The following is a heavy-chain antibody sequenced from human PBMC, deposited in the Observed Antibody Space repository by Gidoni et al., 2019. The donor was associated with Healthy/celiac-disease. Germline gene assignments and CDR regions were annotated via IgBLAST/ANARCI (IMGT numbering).Heavy chain of an antibody. CDR3: ARSSWYYYYGMDV. CDR1: GGSISSRSYS. Sequence: QLQLQESGPGLVKPSETLSLTCTVSGGSISSRSYSWGWIRQPPGKGLEWIGSIYYSGSTYYNPSLKSRVTRSVDTTKNQFSLKLSSVTAADTAVYYCARSSWYYYYGMDVWGKGTTVTVSS. V-gene: IGHV4-39*01. CDR2: IYYSGST. J-gene: IGHJ6*04. D-gene: IGHD6-13*01.